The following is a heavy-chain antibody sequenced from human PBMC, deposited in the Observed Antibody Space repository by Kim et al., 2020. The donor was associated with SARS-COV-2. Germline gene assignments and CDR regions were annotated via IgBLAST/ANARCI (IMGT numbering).Heavy chain of an antibody. CDR3: ARNVRGYSTDAFDI. Sequence: QKHQGRVTMTTETSTSTAYMELGSLRSDDTAVYYCARNVRGYSTDAFDIWGQGTMVTVSS. D-gene: IGHD6-13*01. V-gene: IGHV1-18*01. J-gene: IGHJ3*02.